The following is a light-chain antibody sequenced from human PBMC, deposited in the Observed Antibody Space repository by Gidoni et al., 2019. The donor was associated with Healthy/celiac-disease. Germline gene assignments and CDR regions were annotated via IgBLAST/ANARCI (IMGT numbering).Light chain of an antibody. CDR3: QQYNSYRFT. Sequence: LPMTQSPSTLSASVGDRVTITCRASQSISSWLAWYQQKPGKAPKLLIYDASSLESGVPSRFSGSGSGTEFTLTISSLQPDDFATYYCQQYNSYRFTFGPGTKVDIK. V-gene: IGKV1-5*01. CDR2: DAS. CDR1: QSISSW. J-gene: IGKJ3*01.